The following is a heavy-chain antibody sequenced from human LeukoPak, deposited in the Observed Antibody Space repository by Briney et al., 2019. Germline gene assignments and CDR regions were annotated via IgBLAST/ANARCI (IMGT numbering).Heavy chain of an antibody. CDR2: INPSGGST. V-gene: IGHV1-46*01. D-gene: IGHD4-4*01. Sequence: ASVKVSCKASGYTFTSYYMHWVRQAPGQGLEWMGIINPSGGSTSYAQKFQGSVTMTRDTSTSTVYMELSSLRSDDPAVYFCARAAGNSAAYYFDYWGQGTLVTVSS. J-gene: IGHJ4*02. CDR3: ARAAGNSAAYYFDY. CDR1: GYTFTSYY.